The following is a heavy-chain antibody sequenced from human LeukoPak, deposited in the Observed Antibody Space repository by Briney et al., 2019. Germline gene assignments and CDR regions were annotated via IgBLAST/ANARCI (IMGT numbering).Heavy chain of an antibody. CDR1: GGSISSYY. CDR3: ARDRGYHDSKGYFPGGDNYYGMDV. J-gene: IGHJ6*02. Sequence: SETLSLTCTVSGGSISSYYWSWIRQPPGKGLEWIGYIYYSGSTYYNPSLKSRVTISVDTSKNQFSLKLSSVTAADTAVYYCARDRGYHDSKGYFPGGDNYYGMDVWGQGTTVTVSS. V-gene: IGHV4-59*12. D-gene: IGHD3-22*01. CDR2: IYYSGST.